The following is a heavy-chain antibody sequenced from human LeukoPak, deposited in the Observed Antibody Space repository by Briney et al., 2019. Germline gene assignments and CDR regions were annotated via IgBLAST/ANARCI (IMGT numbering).Heavy chain of an antibody. V-gene: IGHV4-59*08. CDR3: ARLFGGSYWRLDY. CDR2: IYYSGST. Sequence: SETLSLTCTVSGGSISSYYWSLIRQPPGKGLEWIGYIYYSGSTNYNPSLKSRVTISVDTSKNQFSLKLSSVTAADTAVYYCARLFGGSYWRLDYWGQGNLVTVSS. CDR1: GGSISSYY. J-gene: IGHJ4*02. D-gene: IGHD1-26*01.